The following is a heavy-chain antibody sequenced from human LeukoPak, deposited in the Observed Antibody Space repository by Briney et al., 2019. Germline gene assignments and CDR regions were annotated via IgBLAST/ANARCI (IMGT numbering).Heavy chain of an antibody. CDR2: IYTSGTT. V-gene: IGHV4-4*07. Sequence: SETLSLTCTVSGGSISGYYWSWIRQPAGKGLEWIGRIYTSGTTYYNPSLKSRVTMSVDTSKNQFSLKLSSVTAADTAVYYCARLRGTYWYFDLWGRGTLVTVSS. CDR3: ARLRGTYWYFDL. D-gene: IGHD4-17*01. J-gene: IGHJ2*01. CDR1: GGSISGYY.